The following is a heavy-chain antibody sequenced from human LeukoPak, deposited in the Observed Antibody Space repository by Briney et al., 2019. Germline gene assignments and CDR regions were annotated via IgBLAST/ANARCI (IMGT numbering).Heavy chain of an antibody. CDR3: AQGSTTINFDY. Sequence: GESLKISCKVSEDIFTSYWIAWVRQMPGKGLEWMGIIYPGDSDTRYGPSFQGQVTISADKSISTAYLQWSSLKASDTAVYYCAQGSTTINFDYWGQGTLVTVSS. CDR1: EDIFTSYW. J-gene: IGHJ4*02. V-gene: IGHV5-51*01. CDR2: IYPGDSDT. D-gene: IGHD2-15*01.